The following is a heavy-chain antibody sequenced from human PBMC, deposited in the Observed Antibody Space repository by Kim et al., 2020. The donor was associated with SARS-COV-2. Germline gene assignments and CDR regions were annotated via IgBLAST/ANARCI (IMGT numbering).Heavy chain of an antibody. CDR3: ARAGYSYGYSDY. J-gene: IGHJ4*02. CDR1: GGSISSSSYY. Sequence: SETLSLTCTVSGGSISSSSYYWGWIRQPPGKGLEWIGSIYYSGSTYYNPSLKSRVTISVDTSKNQFSLKLSSVTAADTAVYYCARAGYSYGYSDYWGQGTRVTVSS. D-gene: IGHD5-18*01. CDR2: IYYSGST. V-gene: IGHV4-39*01.